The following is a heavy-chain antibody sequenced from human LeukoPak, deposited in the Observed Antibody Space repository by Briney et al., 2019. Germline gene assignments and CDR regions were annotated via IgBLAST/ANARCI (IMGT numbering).Heavy chain of an antibody. CDR3: ARDHGGYETEYYFDY. CDR2: ISAYNGDT. Sequence: ASVKVSCKASGYTFTRYSISWVRQAPGQGLEWMGWISAYNGDTKYEQKLQGRVTLTTDTSTSTAYMELRSLRSDDTAVYYCARDHGGYETEYYFDYWGQGTLVTVSS. J-gene: IGHJ4*02. CDR1: GYTFTRYS. D-gene: IGHD5-12*01. V-gene: IGHV1-18*01.